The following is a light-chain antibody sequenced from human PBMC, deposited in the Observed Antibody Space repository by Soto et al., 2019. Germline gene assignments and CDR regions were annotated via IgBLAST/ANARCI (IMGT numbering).Light chain of an antibody. J-gene: IGKJ4*01. CDR2: DAS. CDR1: QSVSSY. V-gene: IGKV3-11*01. CDR3: QQRSNWLT. Sequence: EIVLTQSPATLSLSPGERATLSCRASQSVSSYLACYQQKPGQAPRLLIYDASNRATGIPARFSGSGSGTDFTLTISSLEPEDFAGYYCQQRSNWLTFGGGTKVEIK.